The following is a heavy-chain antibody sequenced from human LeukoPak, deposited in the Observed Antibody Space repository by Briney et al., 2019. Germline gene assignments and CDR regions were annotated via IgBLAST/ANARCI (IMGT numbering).Heavy chain of an antibody. J-gene: IGHJ6*03. D-gene: IGHD5-12*01. V-gene: IGHV3-20*04. Sequence: GGSLRLSCAASGFTFDDYGMSWVRQAPGKGLEWVSGINWNGGNTGYADSMKGRFTISRDNAKNSLYLQMNSLRAEDTALYYCARAYSGYENYYYYYYMDVWGKGTTVTVSS. CDR1: GFTFDDYG. CDR2: INWNGGNT. CDR3: ARAYSGYENYYYYYYMDV.